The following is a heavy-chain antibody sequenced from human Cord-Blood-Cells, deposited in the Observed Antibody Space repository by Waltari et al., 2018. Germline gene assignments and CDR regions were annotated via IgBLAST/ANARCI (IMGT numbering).Heavy chain of an antibody. D-gene: IGHD3-3*01. CDR1: GGSISSSSYY. CDR3: ARATIFGVVTLDY. V-gene: IGHV4-39*01. CDR2: IYYSGST. Sequence: LQLQESGPGLVKPSETLSLTCTVSGGSISSSSYYWGWIRQPPGKGLEWIGSIYYSGSTYYNPSLKSRVTISVDTSKNQFSLKLSSVTAADTAVYYCARATIFGVVTLDYWGQGTLVTVSS. J-gene: IGHJ4*02.